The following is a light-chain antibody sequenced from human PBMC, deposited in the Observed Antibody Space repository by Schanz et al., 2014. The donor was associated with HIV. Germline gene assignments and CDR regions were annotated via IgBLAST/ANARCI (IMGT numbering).Light chain of an antibody. CDR2: GNR. V-gene: IGLV1-40*01. CDR1: TSNIGAGYD. J-gene: IGLJ3*02. CDR3: ATWDDTLSGGV. Sequence: QSVLTQPPSVSGAPGQRVTISCIGSTSNIGAGYDVHWYQHLPGTVPKLLIYGNRNRPSGVPDRYSGSKSDTSASLAITGLQAEDEADYYCATWDDTLSGGVFGGGTKLTVL.